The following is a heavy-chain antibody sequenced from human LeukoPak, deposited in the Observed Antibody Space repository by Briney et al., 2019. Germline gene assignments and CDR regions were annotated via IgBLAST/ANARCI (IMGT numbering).Heavy chain of an antibody. V-gene: IGHV4-59*01. CDR2: MYYSGST. J-gene: IGHJ3*02. D-gene: IGHD1-26*01. CDR1: GGSISSYY. Sequence: PSETLSLTCTVSGGSISSYYWSWIRQPPGKGLEWIGYMYYSGSTNYNPSLKSRVTISIDTSKNQFSLKLTSVTAADTAVYYCARAPLSGSYAAYAFDIWGQGTMVTVSS. CDR3: ARAPLSGSYAAYAFDI.